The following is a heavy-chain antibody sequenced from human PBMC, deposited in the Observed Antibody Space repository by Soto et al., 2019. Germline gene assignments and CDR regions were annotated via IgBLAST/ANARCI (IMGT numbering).Heavy chain of an antibody. Sequence: ASVKVSCKASGYTFSIYGITWVRQAPGQGLEWMGWISPYNGDTSFAQKFRGRVSLTTDTPTSTAYMELRSLRPDDTAVYYCARSYCSTLTCYSTWFDPWGQGTLVTVSS. D-gene: IGHD2-15*01. J-gene: IGHJ5*02. CDR1: GYTFSIYG. V-gene: IGHV1-18*04. CDR2: ISPYNGDT. CDR3: ARSYCSTLTCYSTWFDP.